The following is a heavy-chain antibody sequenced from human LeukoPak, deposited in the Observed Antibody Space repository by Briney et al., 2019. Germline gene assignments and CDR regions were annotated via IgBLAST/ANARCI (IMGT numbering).Heavy chain of an antibody. CDR2: ISSSSSTI. Sequence: GGSLRLSCAASGFIFTSYSMNWVRQAPGKGLEWISYISSSSSTIYYADSVRGRFTISRDNSRDSLYLQMNSLRGDDTSIYYCARDASALYWGRGTLVTVSS. V-gene: IGHV3-48*04. D-gene: IGHD1-26*01. J-gene: IGHJ4*02. CDR1: GFIFTSYS. CDR3: ARDASALY.